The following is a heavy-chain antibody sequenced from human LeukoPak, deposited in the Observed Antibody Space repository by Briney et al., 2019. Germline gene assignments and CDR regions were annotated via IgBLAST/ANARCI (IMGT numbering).Heavy chain of an antibody. D-gene: IGHD3-22*01. V-gene: IGHV3-7*01. CDR2: IKQDGSEK. J-gene: IGHJ4*02. Sequence: GGSLRLSCAASGFTFSSYGMSWVRQPPGKGLEWVANIKQDGSEKYYVDSVKGRFTISRDNAKNSLYLQMNSLRAEDTAVYYCARDLYRIVVVPHYFDYWGQGTLVTVSS. CDR3: ARDLYRIVVVPHYFDY. CDR1: GFTFSSYG.